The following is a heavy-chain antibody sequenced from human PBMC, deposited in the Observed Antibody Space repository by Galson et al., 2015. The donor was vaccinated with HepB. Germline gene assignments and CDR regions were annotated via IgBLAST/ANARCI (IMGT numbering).Heavy chain of an antibody. CDR1: GYTFTSYY. Sequence: SVKVSCKASGYTFTSYYMHWVRQAPGQGLEWMGIINPSGGSTSYAQKFRGRVTMTRDTSTSTVYMELSSLRSEDTAVYYCAREGIVVVTAIPYYYYGMDVWGQGTTVTVSS. J-gene: IGHJ6*02. CDR2: INPSGGST. CDR3: AREGIVVVTAIPYYYYGMDV. V-gene: IGHV1-46*01. D-gene: IGHD2-21*02.